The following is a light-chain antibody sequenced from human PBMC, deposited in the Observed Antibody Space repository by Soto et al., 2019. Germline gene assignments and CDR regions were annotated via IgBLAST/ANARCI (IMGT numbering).Light chain of an antibody. CDR1: SSDVGGYNY. J-gene: IGLJ2*01. CDR3: SSYTISSTVV. CDR2: DVT. V-gene: IGLV2-14*03. Sequence: QSALTQPASVSGSPGQSITISCTGTSSDVGGYNYVSWYQHHPGKAPKLMIYDVTNRPSGVSNRFSGSKSGNTASLTISGLQAEDEADYYCSSYTISSTVVFGGGTNSPS.